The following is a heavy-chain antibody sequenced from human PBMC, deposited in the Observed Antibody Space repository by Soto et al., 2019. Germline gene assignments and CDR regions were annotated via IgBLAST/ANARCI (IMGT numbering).Heavy chain of an antibody. D-gene: IGHD1-26*01. V-gene: IGHV3-13*01. J-gene: IGHJ6*02. CDR1: GFTFSSYD. CDR3: ARGRGRSGLGV. Sequence: GGSLSLSCAASGFTFSSYDMHWVRQATGKGLEWVSAIGTAGDTYYPGSVKGRFTISRENAKNSLYLQMNSLRAGDTAVYYCARGRGRSGLGVWGQGTTVTVSS. CDR2: IGTAGDT.